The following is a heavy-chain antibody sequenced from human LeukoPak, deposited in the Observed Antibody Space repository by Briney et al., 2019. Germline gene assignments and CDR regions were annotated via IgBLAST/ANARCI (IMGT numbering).Heavy chain of an antibody. CDR2: INPHTGDT. CDR1: GYTLTDYY. J-gene: IGHJ4*02. D-gene: IGHD4-17*01. CDR3: ARGSALSQTTGTTFDY. V-gene: IGHV1-2*02. Sequence: GASVKVSCKASGYTLTDYYLHWVRQAPGQGLEWMGWINPHTGDTHYAQSFQGRVTMTRDTSISTAYADLIMLRSDDTDVYYCARGSALSQTTGTTFDYRGKGTLVTVSS.